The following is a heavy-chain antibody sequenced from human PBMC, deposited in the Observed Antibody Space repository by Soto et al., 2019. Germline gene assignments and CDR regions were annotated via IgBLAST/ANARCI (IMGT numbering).Heavy chain of an antibody. Sequence: SETLSLTCSVSGTSVSNYYWSWIRQPAGKGLEHIGRIYTSGSTSYNPSLRSRVTMSMDTSQTQIYLNLTSVTAADTAVYYCARGGIQLSYAFDYWGQGIQVTVSS. D-gene: IGHD5-18*01. CDR1: GTSVSNYY. CDR3: ARGGIQLSYAFDY. V-gene: IGHV4-4*07. CDR2: IYTSGST. J-gene: IGHJ4*02.